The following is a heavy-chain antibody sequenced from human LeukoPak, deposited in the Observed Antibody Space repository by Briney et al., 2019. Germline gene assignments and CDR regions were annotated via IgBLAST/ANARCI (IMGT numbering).Heavy chain of an antibody. J-gene: IGHJ1*01. D-gene: IGHD6-13*01. CDR1: GGSISSGSYY. CDR3: ARREKGLQQPSV. CDR2: IYTSGST. V-gene: IGHV4-61*02. Sequence: SETLSLTCTVSGGSISSGSYYWSWIRQPAGKGLEWIGRIYTSGSTNYNPSLKSRVTISVDTSKNQFSLKLSSVTAADTAVYYCARREKGLQQPSVWGQGTLVTVSS.